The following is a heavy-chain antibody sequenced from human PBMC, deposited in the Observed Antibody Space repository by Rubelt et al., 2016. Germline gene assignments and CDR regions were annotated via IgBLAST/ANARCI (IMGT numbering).Heavy chain of an antibody. V-gene: IGHV3-23*01. Sequence: GKGLEWVSDISGSGLTTYYADSVKGRFTISRDNSKNTLLLQMNSLRAEDTAVYYCVRGNSGSYFSYPYDYWGQGTLVTVSS. CDR2: ISGSGLTT. J-gene: IGHJ4*02. CDR3: VRGNSGSYFSYPYDY. D-gene: IGHD1-26*01.